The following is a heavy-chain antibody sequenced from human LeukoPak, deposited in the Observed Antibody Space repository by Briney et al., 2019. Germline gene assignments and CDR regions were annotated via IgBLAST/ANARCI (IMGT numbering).Heavy chain of an antibody. D-gene: IGHD3-3*01. V-gene: IGHV3-33*01. CDR3: ASDFWSGYYIY. CDR1: GFTFSNYG. Sequence: PGRSLRPSCAASGFTFSNYGMHWVRQAPGKGLEWVAVIWYDGSNQYYADSVKGRFTVSRDNSKNTLYLQMNSLRAEDTAVYYCASDFWSGYYIYWGQGTQVTVSS. J-gene: IGHJ4*02. CDR2: IWYDGSNQ.